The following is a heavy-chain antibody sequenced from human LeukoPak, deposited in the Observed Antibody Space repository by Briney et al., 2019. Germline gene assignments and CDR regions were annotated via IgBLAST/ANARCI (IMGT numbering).Heavy chain of an antibody. CDR3: ARDQAVTTQNWLDP. V-gene: IGHV4-31*03. D-gene: IGHD4-17*01. CDR2: IYYSGST. Sequence: SETLSLTCTVSGGSISSGGYYWSWIRQHPGKGLEWIGYIYYSGSTYYNPSLKSRVTISVDTSKNQFSLKLSSVTAADTAVYYCARDQAVTTQNWLDPWGQGTLVTVSS. J-gene: IGHJ5*02. CDR1: GGSISSGGYY.